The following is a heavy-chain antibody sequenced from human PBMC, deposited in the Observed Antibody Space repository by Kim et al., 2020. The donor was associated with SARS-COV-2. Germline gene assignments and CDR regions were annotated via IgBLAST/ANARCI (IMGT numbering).Heavy chain of an antibody. V-gene: IGHV3-23*01. CDR1: GFTFGDYA. D-gene: IGHD6-19*01. CDR2: ISNSGGT. Sequence: GGSLRLSCAASGFTFGDYAMNWVRQAPGKGLEWVSGISNSGGTDYADSVKGRFTVSRDTSKNILYLQMNSLRAEDTATYYCAKAVLTSGSSWGWGYWGQGTLVTVSS. CDR3: AKAVLTSGSSWGWGY. J-gene: IGHJ4*02.